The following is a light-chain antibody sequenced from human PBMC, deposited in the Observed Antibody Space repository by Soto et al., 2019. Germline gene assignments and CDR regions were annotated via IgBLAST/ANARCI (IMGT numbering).Light chain of an antibody. CDR2: GAS. Sequence: EIVMTQSPATLSVSPGERATLSCRASQRVSSKLAWYQQKPGQGPRLLIYGASSRATGIPARFSGSGSGTEFTLPISSLQSEDFAVYYCQHYSTWLWTFGQGTKVEIK. CDR1: QRVSSK. V-gene: IGKV3-15*01. CDR3: QHYSTWLWT. J-gene: IGKJ1*01.